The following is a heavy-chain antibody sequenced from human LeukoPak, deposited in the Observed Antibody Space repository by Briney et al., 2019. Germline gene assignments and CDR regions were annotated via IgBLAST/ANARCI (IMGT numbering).Heavy chain of an antibody. Sequence: PSETLSLTCTVSGGSISSYYWSWIRQPPGKGLGWIGYIYYSGSTNYNPSLKSRVTISVDTSKNQFSLKLSSVTAADTAVYYCAAICLGKLSFDYWGQGTLVTVSS. D-gene: IGHD3-16*02. J-gene: IGHJ4*02. CDR1: GGSISSYY. V-gene: IGHV4-59*01. CDR2: IYYSGST. CDR3: AAICLGKLSFDY.